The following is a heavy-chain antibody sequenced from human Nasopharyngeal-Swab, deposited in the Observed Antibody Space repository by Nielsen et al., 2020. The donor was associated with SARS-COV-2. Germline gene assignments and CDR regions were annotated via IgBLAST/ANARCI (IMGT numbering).Heavy chain of an antibody. J-gene: IGHJ4*02. Sequence: GSLKISCTVSGGSISSYYWSWIRQPPGKGLEWIGYIYYSGSTNYNPSLKSRVTISVDTSKNQFSLKLSSVTAADTAVYYCARGGSGFLHYVFDYWGQGTLVTVSS. D-gene: IGHD6-19*01. V-gene: IGHV4-59*01. CDR3: ARGGSGFLHYVFDY. CDR2: IYYSGST. CDR1: GGSISSYY.